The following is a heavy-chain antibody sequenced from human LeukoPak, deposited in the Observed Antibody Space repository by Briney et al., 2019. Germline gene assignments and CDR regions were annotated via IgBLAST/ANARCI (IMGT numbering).Heavy chain of an antibody. V-gene: IGHV3-48*01. Sequence: GGSLRLSCAASGFTFSGYIMNWVRQAPGEGLEWVSFIGTSGNTIYYADSVKGRFTVSRDNAKNSLYLQMNSLRAEDTAVYYCARDQWLDFWGQGTLVTVSS. CDR3: ARDQWLDF. CDR1: GFTFSGYI. CDR2: IGTSGNTI. J-gene: IGHJ4*02. D-gene: IGHD6-19*01.